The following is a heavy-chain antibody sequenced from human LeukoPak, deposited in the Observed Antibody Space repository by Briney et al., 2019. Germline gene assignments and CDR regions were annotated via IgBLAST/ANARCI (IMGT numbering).Heavy chain of an antibody. V-gene: IGHV4-59*01. CDR3: ARKRGYSIDP. J-gene: IGHJ5*02. D-gene: IGHD5-18*01. CDR2: IYYSGST. Sequence: ASETLSLTCTVSGDSIDSYYWSWIRQPPGKGLEWIGYIYYSGSTNYNPSLKSRVTISVDTSKNQFSLKLSSVTAADTAMYYCARKRGYSIDPWGQGTLVTVSS. CDR1: GDSIDSYY.